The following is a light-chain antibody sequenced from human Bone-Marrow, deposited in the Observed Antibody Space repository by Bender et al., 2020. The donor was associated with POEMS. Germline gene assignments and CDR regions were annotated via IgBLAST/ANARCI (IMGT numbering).Light chain of an antibody. CDR2: EGS. CDR1: SSDVGSSNL. J-gene: IGLJ1*01. V-gene: IGLV2-23*03. Sequence: QSALTQAASVSGSPGQSITISCTGTSSDVGSSNLVSWYQQHPGKAPQLVIYEGSKRPSGVSDRFSGSKSGNTASLTISGLQAEDEADYYCCSYAGSSTFYVFGTGTKVTVL. CDR3: CSYAGSSTFYV.